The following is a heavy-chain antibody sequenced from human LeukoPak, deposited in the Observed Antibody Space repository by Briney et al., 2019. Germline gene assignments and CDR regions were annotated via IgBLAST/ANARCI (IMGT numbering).Heavy chain of an antibody. J-gene: IGHJ2*01. CDR2: IYYGGST. D-gene: IGHD6-6*01. CDR1: GGSVSRNSDY. V-gene: IGHV4-39*07. Sequence: SETLSLTCTVSGGSVSRNSDYWGWIRQPPGKGLEWIGSIYYGGSTYYNPSLKSRVTISVDTSKNQFSLMVSSVTVADTGVYYCARDRPPPIAARRGYFDLWGRGTLVTVSS. CDR3: ARDRPPPIAARRGYFDL.